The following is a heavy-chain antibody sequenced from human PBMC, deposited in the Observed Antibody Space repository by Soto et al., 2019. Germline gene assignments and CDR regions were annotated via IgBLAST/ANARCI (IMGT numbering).Heavy chain of an antibody. D-gene: IGHD2-8*01. Sequence: HPGGSLRLSCAASGFTYSSYAMSWVRQAPGKGLEWVSTISGSGGSTFYADSVKGRFTISRDNSKNTLYLQMNSLRAEDMAVYHCAKFVGDVVTVFTLYQYYGMDVWGQGTTVTVSS. CDR1: GFTYSSYA. V-gene: IGHV3-23*01. CDR2: ISGSGGST. CDR3: AKFVGDVVTVFTLYQYYGMDV. J-gene: IGHJ6*02.